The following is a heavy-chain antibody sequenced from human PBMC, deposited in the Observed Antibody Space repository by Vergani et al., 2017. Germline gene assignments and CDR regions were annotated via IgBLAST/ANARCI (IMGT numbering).Heavy chain of an antibody. D-gene: IGHD5-18*01. J-gene: IGHJ3*02. V-gene: IGHV1-69*01. CDR2: IIPIFGTA. Sequence: QVQLVQSGAEVKKPGSSVKVSCKASGGTFSSYAISWVRQAPGQGLEWMGGIIPIFGTANYAQKFQGRVTITADESTSTAYMELSSLRSEDKAVYYCARGGGYSYGLETEINDAFDIWGQGTMVTVSS. CDR3: ARGGGYSYGLETEINDAFDI. CDR1: GGTFSSYA.